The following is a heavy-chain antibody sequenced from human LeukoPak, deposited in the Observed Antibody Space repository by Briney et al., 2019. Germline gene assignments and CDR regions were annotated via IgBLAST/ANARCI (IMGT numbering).Heavy chain of an antibody. CDR2: IYYSGST. J-gene: IGHJ3*02. Sequence: PSETLSLTCTVSGGSISSYYWSWIRQPPGKGLEWIGYIYYSGSTNYNPSLKNRVTISVDTSKNQFSLKLGSVTAADTAVYYCASSYLRYSLDAFDIWGQGTMVTVSS. CDR1: GGSISSYY. D-gene: IGHD2-21*01. CDR3: ASSYLRYSLDAFDI. V-gene: IGHV4-59*01.